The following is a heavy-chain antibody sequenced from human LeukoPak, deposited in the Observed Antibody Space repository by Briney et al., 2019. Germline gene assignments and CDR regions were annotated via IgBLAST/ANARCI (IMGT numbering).Heavy chain of an antibody. D-gene: IGHD5-12*01. J-gene: IGHJ4*02. CDR2: IYHSGST. V-gene: IGHV4-30-2*01. CDR1: GGSISSGGYS. CDR3: ARGIVATTGWYFDY. Sequence: ASETLSLTCAVSGGSISSGGYSWSWIRQPPGKGLEWIGYIYHSGSTYYNPSLKSRVTISVDRSKNQFSLKLSSVTAADTAVYYCARGIVATTGWYFDYWGQGTLVTVSS.